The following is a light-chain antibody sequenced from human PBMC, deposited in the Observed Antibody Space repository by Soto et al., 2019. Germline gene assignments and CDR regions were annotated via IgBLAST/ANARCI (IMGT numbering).Light chain of an antibody. J-gene: IGKJ3*01. CDR3: QQDYNLPGFT. CDR1: QSVISTY. Sequence: EIVLTQSPGTLSLSPGERATLSCRASQSVISTYLAWYQQKPGQAPRLLIYGASTRATSIPARFSGSGSGTDFTLTISSLQPEDFAVYYCQQDYNLPGFTFGPGTKVDIK. V-gene: IGKV3D-7*01. CDR2: GAS.